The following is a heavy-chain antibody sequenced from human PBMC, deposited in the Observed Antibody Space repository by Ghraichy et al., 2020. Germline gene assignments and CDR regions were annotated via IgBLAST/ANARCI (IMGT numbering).Heavy chain of an antibody. CDR2: ISGSGGST. Sequence: GGSLRLSCAASGFTFSSYAMSWVRQAPGKGLEWVSAISGSGGSTYYADSVKGRFTISRDNSKNTLYLQMNSLRAEDTAVYYCAKVSPPETLWFGELLPNFDYWGQGTLVTVSS. J-gene: IGHJ4*02. D-gene: IGHD3-10*01. V-gene: IGHV3-23*01. CDR1: GFTFSSYA. CDR3: AKVSPPETLWFGELLPNFDY.